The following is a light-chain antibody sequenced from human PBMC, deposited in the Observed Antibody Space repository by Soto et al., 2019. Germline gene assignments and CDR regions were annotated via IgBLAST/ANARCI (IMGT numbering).Light chain of an antibody. CDR1: SIDVGGYNY. J-gene: IGLJ1*01. CDR2: EVT. CDR3: GSYTSSNTLV. V-gene: IGLV2-14*03. Sequence: QSALTQPASVTGSPGQSITISCTGTSIDVGGYNYVSWYQQHPGKAPKLLIYEVTYRPSGVSNRFSGSKSGNTASLTISGLQAEDEADYFCGSYTSSNTLVFGTGTKVTVL.